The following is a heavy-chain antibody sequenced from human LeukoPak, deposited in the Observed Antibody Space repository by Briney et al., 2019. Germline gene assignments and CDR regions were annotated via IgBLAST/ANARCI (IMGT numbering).Heavy chain of an antibody. CDR3: AKDPRESSIAARPHYFDY. CDR1: GFTFSSYA. Sequence: GGSLRLSCAASGFTFSSYAMSWVRQAPGKGLEWVSAISGSGGSTYYADSVKGRFTIPRDNSKNTLYLQMNSLRAEDTAVYYCAKDPRESSIAARPHYFDYWGQGTLVTVSS. D-gene: IGHD6-6*01. CDR2: ISGSGGST. V-gene: IGHV3-23*01. J-gene: IGHJ4*02.